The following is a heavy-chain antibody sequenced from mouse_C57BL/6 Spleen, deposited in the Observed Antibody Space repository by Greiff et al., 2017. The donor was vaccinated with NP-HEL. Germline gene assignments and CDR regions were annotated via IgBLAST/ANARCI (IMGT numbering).Heavy chain of an antibody. J-gene: IGHJ3*01. CDR2: IDPSDSYT. CDR1: GYTFTSYW. Sequence: VQLQQPGAELVKPGASVKLSCKASGYTFTSYWMQWVKQRPGQGLEWIGEIDPSDSYTNYNQKFKGKATLTVDTSSSTAYMQLSSLTSEDSAVYYCARTESYKGFAYWGQGTLVTVSA. CDR3: ARTESYKGFAY. V-gene: IGHV1-50*01. D-gene: IGHD2-10*01.